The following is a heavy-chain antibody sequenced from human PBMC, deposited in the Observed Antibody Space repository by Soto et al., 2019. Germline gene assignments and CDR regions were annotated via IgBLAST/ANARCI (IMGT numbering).Heavy chain of an antibody. V-gene: IGHV1-8*01. D-gene: IGHD6-6*01. J-gene: IGHJ6*03. CDR3: ARGEYTDYYYYMDV. CDR2: MNPNSGNT. CDR1: GYTFNSYD. Sequence: ASVKVSCKASGYTFNSYDINWVRQATGQGLEWMGWMNPNSGNTGYAQKFQGRVTMTRNTSISTAYMELSSPRSEDTAVYYCARGEYTDYYYYMDVWGKGTTVTVSS.